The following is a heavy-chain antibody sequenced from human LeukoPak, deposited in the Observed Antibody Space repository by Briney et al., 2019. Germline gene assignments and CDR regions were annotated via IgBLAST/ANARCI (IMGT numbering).Heavy chain of an antibody. D-gene: IGHD1-26*01. CDR1: GYTFTSYD. CDR2: MNPNSGNT. CDR3: ARGARFRVGYYYYYMDV. J-gene: IGHJ6*03. Sequence: ASVKVSCKASGYTFTSYDINWVRQATGQGLEWMGWMNPNSGNTGYAQKFQGRVTMTRNNSISTAYMELSSLRSEDTAVYYCARGARFRVGYYYYYMDVWGKGTTVTVSS. V-gene: IGHV1-8*01.